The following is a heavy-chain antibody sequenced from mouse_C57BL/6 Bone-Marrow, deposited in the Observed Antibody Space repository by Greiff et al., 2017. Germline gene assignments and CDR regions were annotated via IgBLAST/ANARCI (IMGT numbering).Heavy chain of an antibody. CDR3: AGRVAVGYFDV. J-gene: IGHJ1*03. D-gene: IGHD1-1*02. Sequence: EVKLVESGGDLVKPGGSLKLSCAASGFTFSSYCMSWVRQTPEKRLAWVATISSGGSYTYYPDSVKGRFTISRDNANNTPYLQMSSLKSEDTAMYNGAGRVAVGYFDVWGTGTTVTVSS. V-gene: IGHV5-6*02. CDR1: GFTFSSYC. CDR2: ISSGGSYT.